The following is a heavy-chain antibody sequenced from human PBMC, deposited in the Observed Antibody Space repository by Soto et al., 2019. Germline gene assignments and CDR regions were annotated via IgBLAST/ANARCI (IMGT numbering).Heavy chain of an antibody. J-gene: IGHJ4*02. CDR2: INMDGSST. D-gene: IGHD2-2*01. V-gene: IGHV3-74*01. CDR3: ARGPRGLYHHDY. Sequence: EVQLVESGGGLVQPGGSLRLSCAASGFTFSGDWMHWVRQAAGKGLVWVSRINMDGSSTNYADSVNGRFTISRDNDKNTLYLQMNSLRVDDTDVYYCARGPRGLYHHDYWGQGALVTVSS. CDR1: GFTFSGDW.